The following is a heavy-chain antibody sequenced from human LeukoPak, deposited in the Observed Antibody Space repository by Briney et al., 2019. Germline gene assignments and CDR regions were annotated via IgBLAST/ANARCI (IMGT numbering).Heavy chain of an antibody. CDR1: GFTFSNAW. CDR2: IRGSAGST. Sequence: SGGSLRLSCAASGFTFSNAWMSWVRQAPGKGLEWVSAIRGSAGSTYYADSVKGRFIISRDSSKNTLHLQMNNLSAEDTAVYYCAKVQWLVNNYYYMDVWGKGTTVTISS. D-gene: IGHD6-19*01. J-gene: IGHJ6*03. V-gene: IGHV3-23*01. CDR3: AKVQWLVNNYYYMDV.